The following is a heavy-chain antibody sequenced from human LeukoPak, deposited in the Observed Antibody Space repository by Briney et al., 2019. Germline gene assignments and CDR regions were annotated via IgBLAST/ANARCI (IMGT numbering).Heavy chain of an antibody. CDR3: AKDEGTSVDGDYFDY. V-gene: IGHV3-23*01. D-gene: IGHD3-10*01. J-gene: IGHJ4*02. CDR2: ISGSGRST. Sequence: PGGSLRLSCAASGFTFRSNAMSWVRQAPGKGLEWVSAISGSGRSTYYADSVKGRCTISRDNSKNTLYLQMNSLRAEDTAIYYCAKDEGTSVDGDYFDYWGQGTLVTVSS. CDR1: GFTFRSNA.